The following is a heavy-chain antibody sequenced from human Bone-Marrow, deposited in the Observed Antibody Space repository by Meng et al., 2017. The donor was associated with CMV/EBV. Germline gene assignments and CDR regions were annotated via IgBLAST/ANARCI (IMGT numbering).Heavy chain of an antibody. CDR3: AKDLGGSSGFDP. CDR1: GFTFRSHA. D-gene: IGHD3-16*01. Sequence: CAASGFTFRSHAMSWVRQAPGKGLEWVSGISGSGGSTYYADSVKGRFTISRDNSKKMLYLQMNSLRAEDTAVYYCAKDLGGSSGFDPWGQGTLVTVSS. V-gene: IGHV3-23*01. CDR2: ISGSGGST. J-gene: IGHJ5*02.